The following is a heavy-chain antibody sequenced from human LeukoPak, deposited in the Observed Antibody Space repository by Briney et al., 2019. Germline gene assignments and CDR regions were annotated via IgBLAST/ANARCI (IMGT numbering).Heavy chain of an antibody. CDR3: AKGTRSRVAEFDC. V-gene: IGHV3-23*01. CDR1: GFTFSYYA. D-gene: IGHD6-6*01. Sequence: GGSLRLSCAASGFTFSYYAMSWVRQGPGKGLEWVSSLTRDDATYYADSVKGRFSISRDNSKNTVYLQMNSLRAEDTAVYYCAKGTRSRVAEFDCWGQGTLVTVSA. J-gene: IGHJ4*02. CDR2: LTRDDAT.